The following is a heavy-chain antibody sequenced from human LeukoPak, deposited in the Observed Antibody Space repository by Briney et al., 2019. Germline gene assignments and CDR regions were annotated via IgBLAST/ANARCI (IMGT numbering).Heavy chain of an antibody. V-gene: IGHV4-4*07. CDR2: IYTSGST. D-gene: IGHD6-13*01. CDR1: GGSISSYY. CDR3: ARGRGVSRSLWVDY. Sequence: SETLSLTCTVSGGSISSYYWSWIRQPAGKGLEWIGRIYTSGSTNYNPSLKSRVTMSVDTSKNQFSLKLSSVTAADTAVYYCARGRGVSRSLWVDYWGQGTLVTVSS. J-gene: IGHJ4*02.